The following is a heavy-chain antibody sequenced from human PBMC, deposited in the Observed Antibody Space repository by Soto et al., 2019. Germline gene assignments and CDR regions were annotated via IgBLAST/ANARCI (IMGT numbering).Heavy chain of an antibody. V-gene: IGHV1-8*01. D-gene: IGHD3-9*01. CDR3: AGGPNNILSF. CDR1: GYTFIGYD. J-gene: IGHJ4*02. Sequence: GASVKVSCKASGYTFIGYDINWVRQATGQGLEWMGWMNPNSGNTVYTQNFQGRVTMTRNTSISTAYMELNSLRSDDTAVYYCAGGPNNILSFWVQVTLVTVSS. CDR2: MNPNSGNT.